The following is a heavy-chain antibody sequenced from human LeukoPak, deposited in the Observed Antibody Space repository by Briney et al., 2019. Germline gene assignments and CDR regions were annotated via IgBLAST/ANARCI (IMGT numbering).Heavy chain of an antibody. CDR1: GGSFSGYY. D-gene: IGHD6-19*01. CDR2: INHSGST. V-gene: IGHV4-34*01. Sequence: PSETLSLTCAVYGGSFSGYYWSWIRQPPGKGLERIGEINHSGSTNYNPSLKSRVTISVDTSKNQFSLKLSSVTAADTAMYYCARVRLGRGLDYWGQGTLVTVSS. J-gene: IGHJ4*02. CDR3: ARVRLGRGLDY.